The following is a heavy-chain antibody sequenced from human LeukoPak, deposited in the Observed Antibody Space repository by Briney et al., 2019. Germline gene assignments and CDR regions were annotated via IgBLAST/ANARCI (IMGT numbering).Heavy chain of an antibody. V-gene: IGHV3-30*18. CDR1: GFTVSSNY. D-gene: IGHD5-24*01. CDR2: ISYDGSNK. J-gene: IGHJ3*02. CDR3: ANDLEMATIWEAFDI. Sequence: GGSLRLSCAASGFTVSSNYMSWVRQAPGKGLEWVAVISYDGSNKYYADSVKGRFTISRDNSKNTLYLQMNSLRAEDTAVYYCANDLEMATIWEAFDIWGQGTMVTVSS.